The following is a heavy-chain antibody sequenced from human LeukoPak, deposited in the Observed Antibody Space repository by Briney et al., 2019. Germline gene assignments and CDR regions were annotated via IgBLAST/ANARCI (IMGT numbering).Heavy chain of an antibody. Sequence: PGGSLRLSCTASGFNFGIYGMHWVRQAPGKGLEWVAVMWDDGTNEYYVESVKGRFTISRDNSKNTLYLQMNSLRAEDTAVYYCARVRLLELDYWGQGTLVTVSS. CDR2: MWDDGTNE. J-gene: IGHJ4*02. CDR3: ARVRLLELDY. CDR1: GFNFGIYG. V-gene: IGHV3-33*01. D-gene: IGHD3-10*01.